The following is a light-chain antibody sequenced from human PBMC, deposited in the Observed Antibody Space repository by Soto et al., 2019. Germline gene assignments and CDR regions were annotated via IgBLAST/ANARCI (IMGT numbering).Light chain of an antibody. Sequence: QSVLTQLASVSGSPGQSITISCTGTSSDIGSNNYVSWFQQRPGKAPTLIIYEVSNRPSGVSTHFSGSKSGNTASLTISGLLPEDEAEYYCSSYTTTTRLFGGGTKLTVL. V-gene: IGLV2-14*01. CDR2: EVS. J-gene: IGLJ3*02. CDR3: SSYTTTTRL. CDR1: SSDIGSNNY.